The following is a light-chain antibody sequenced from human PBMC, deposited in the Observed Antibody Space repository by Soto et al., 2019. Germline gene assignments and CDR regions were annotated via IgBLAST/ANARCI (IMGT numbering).Light chain of an antibody. J-gene: IGLJ3*02. CDR3: QSYDSSMSGRV. CDR2: GNS. Sequence: QPPSVSGAPGQRVTISCTGSSSNFGAGYDVHWYQQLPVPAPKLLIYGNSNRPSGVPDRFSGSKAGTSASLAITGLQAEYEAAYSCQSYDSSMSGRVFGGGTQLTVL. CDR1: SSNFGAGYD. V-gene: IGLV1-40*01.